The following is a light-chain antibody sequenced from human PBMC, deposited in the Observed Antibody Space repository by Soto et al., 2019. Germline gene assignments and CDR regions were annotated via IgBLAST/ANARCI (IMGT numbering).Light chain of an antibody. Sequence: EIVWTQSPATLSLSPGERVTLSCRASQSIITYLAWYQQKPGQAPRLLIYDASNRATGIPARFSGSASGTDFPPTISSLEPEDFAVYYCQQRTKWPLTFGGGTKVEIK. V-gene: IGKV3-11*01. J-gene: IGKJ4*02. CDR1: QSIITY. CDR3: QQRTKWPLT. CDR2: DAS.